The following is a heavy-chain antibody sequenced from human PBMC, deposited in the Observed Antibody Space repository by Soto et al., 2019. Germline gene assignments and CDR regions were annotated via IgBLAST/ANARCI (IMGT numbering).Heavy chain of an antibody. J-gene: IGHJ6*02. CDR3: ARFRGGVPAADKQFYYYYYGMDV. V-gene: IGHV1-69*06. D-gene: IGHD2-2*01. CDR1: GGTFSSYA. CDR2: IMPIFGTA. Sequence: QVQLVQSGAEVKKPGSSVKVSCKASGGTFSSYAISWVRQAPGQGLEWMGGIMPIFGTANYAQKFQGRVTITADKSTSTADMELSSLRSEDTAVYYCARFRGGVPAADKQFYYYYYGMDVWGQGTPVTVSS.